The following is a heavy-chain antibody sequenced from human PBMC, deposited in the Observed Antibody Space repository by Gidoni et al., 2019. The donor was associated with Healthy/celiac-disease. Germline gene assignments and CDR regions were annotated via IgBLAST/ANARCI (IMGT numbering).Heavy chain of an antibody. D-gene: IGHD2-2*01. Sequence: QVQLVESGGGLVKPGGSLRLSCAASGFTFSDYYMSWIRQAPGKGLEWVSYISSSGSTIYYADSVKGRFTISRDNAKNSLYLQMNSLRAEDTAVYYCARFRQYCSSTSCYFDAFDIWGQGTMVTVSS. CDR3: ARFRQYCSSTSCYFDAFDI. V-gene: IGHV3-11*01. CDR2: ISSSGSTI. CDR1: GFTFSDYY. J-gene: IGHJ3*02.